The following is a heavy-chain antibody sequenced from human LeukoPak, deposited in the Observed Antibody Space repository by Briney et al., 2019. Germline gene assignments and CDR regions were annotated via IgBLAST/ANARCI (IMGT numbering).Heavy chain of an antibody. Sequence: GGSLRLSCAASGFTFSSYSMNWVRQAPGKGLEWVSYISSSSSTIYYADSVEGRFTISRDNAKNSLYLQMNSLRAEDTAVYYCARDRGDYDAFDIWGQGTMVTVSS. CDR1: GFTFSSYS. CDR2: ISSSSSTI. D-gene: IGHD4-17*01. J-gene: IGHJ3*02. CDR3: ARDRGDYDAFDI. V-gene: IGHV3-48*01.